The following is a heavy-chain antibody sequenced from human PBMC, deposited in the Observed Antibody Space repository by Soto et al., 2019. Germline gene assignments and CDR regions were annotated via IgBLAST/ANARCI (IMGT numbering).Heavy chain of an antibody. D-gene: IGHD3-10*01. CDR2: IMPVFHTT. CDR3: ATATISPVSAPLYHYGMDV. J-gene: IGHJ6*02. CDR1: GGTFNNFA. Sequence: QVQLVQSGAEVKKPGSSVKVSCQASGGTFNNFAFTWVRQAPGQGLEWLGGIMPVFHTTNIAQTFQDRITVTADDFTTTVDMEMTSLRYDDTAVYYCATATISPVSAPLYHYGMDVWGQGTTVTVSS. V-gene: IGHV1-69*01.